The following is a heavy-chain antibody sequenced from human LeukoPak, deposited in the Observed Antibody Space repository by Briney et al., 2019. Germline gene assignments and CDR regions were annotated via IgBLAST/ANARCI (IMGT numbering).Heavy chain of an antibody. CDR3: ARAGYYDSSGPTTDY. CDR2: ISSSGSYI. V-gene: IGHV3-21*01. Sequence: GGSLRLSCAASGFTFSSYSMNWVRQAPGKGLEWVSSISSSGSYIYYADSVKGRFTISRDNAKNSLYLQMNSLRAEDTAVYYCARAGYYDSSGPTTDYWGQGTLVTVSS. J-gene: IGHJ4*02. CDR1: GFTFSSYS. D-gene: IGHD3-22*01.